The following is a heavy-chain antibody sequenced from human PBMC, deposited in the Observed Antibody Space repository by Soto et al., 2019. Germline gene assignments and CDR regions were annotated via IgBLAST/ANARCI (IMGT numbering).Heavy chain of an antibody. D-gene: IGHD3-22*01. CDR2: IYYSGST. Sequence: SETLSLTCTVSGGSVSSGSSYWRWIRQPPGTGLEWIGYIYYSGSTNYNPSLKSRVTISVDTSKNQFSLKLSSVTAADTAVYYCARVYYYYSSGYSRFMYYFYYCGQGTLVTVSS. J-gene: IGHJ4*02. V-gene: IGHV4-61*01. CDR1: GGSVSSGSSY. CDR3: ARVYYYYSSGYSRFMYYFYY.